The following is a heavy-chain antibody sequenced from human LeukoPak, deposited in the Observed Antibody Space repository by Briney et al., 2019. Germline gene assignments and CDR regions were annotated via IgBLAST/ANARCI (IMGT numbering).Heavy chain of an antibody. J-gene: IGHJ4*02. CDR3: AKSDCGGDCHLLDY. CDR1: GFTFSTYA. D-gene: IGHD2-21*02. V-gene: IGHV3-23*01. Sequence: GGSLRLSCAASGFTFSTYAMSWVRQAPGKGLEWVSHFGGSGGTIYYADSVKGRFTISRDDSKNTLYLQMNSLRAEDTAVYYCAKSDCGGDCHLLDYWGQGTLVTVSS. CDR2: FGGSGGTI.